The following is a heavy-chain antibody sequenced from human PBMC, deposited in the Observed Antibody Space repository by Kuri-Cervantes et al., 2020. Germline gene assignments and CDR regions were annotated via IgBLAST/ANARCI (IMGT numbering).Heavy chain of an antibody. V-gene: IGHV4-59*01. CDR3: ARGRWADY. J-gene: IGHJ4*02. Sequence: GSLRLSCTVSGGSNSSYYWSWIRQPPGKGLEWIGYIYYSGSTNYNPSLKSRVTISVDTSKNQFSLKLSSVTAADTAVYYCARGRWADYWGQGTLVTVSS. CDR2: IYYSGST. D-gene: IGHD3-16*01. CDR1: GGSNSSYY.